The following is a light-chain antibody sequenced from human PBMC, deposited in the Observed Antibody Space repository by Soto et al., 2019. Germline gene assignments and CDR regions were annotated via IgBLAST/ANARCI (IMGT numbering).Light chain of an antibody. CDR1: SSNIGAHYD. CDR2: GNS. V-gene: IGLV1-40*01. CDR3: QSYDNSLSGSWV. J-gene: IGLJ3*02. Sequence: QSVLTQPPSVSGAPGQRVTISCTGTSSNIGAHYDVHWYQQLPGTAPKLLIYGNSNRPSGVPDRFSGSKSGTSASLAITGLQAEDEADYYCQSYDNSLSGSWVFGGGTKVTVL.